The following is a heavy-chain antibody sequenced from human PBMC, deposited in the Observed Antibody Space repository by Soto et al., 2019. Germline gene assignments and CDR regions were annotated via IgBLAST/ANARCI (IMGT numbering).Heavy chain of an antibody. CDR3: AGSGSYFLFDP. J-gene: IGHJ5*02. V-gene: IGHV1-46*01. CDR2: INPSGGYT. D-gene: IGHD3-10*01. CDR1: GYTFSSYY. Sequence: GASVKVSCKASGYTFSSYYMNWVRQAPGQGLEWLGIINPSGGYTTYAQRFLGRVTMTSDTSTSTVYMELSSLTSEDTAVYYCAGSGSYFLFDPCGQGTLVPVSS.